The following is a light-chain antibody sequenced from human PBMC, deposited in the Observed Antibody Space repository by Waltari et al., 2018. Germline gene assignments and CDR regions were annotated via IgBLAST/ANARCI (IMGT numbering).Light chain of an antibody. CDR1: QSITTA. J-gene: IGKJ3*01. Sequence: DIQMAQSPSSLSASVGVTVTITCRASQSITTALNWYQQRPGQAPRLLIYAASSLPGGVPSRFSGSGSGTDFTLTINGLQPEDFATYYCQDSYSTLSFVFGPGTRVDV. CDR3: QDSYSTLSFV. V-gene: IGKV1-39*01. CDR2: AAS.